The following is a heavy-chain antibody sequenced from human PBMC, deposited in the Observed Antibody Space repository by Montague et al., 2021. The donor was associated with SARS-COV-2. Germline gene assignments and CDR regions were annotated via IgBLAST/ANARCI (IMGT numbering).Heavy chain of an antibody. CDR1: GFSLSTSGMC. CDR2: XDWDDDK. Sequence: PALVKPTQTLTLTCTFSGFSLSTSGMCVSWIRQPPGKALEWLARXDWDDDKYYSTSLKTRLTISKDTSKNQVVLTMTNMDPVDTATYYCARGYYDILTGYLDAFDIWGQGTMVTVSS. J-gene: IGHJ3*02. V-gene: IGHV2-70*11. D-gene: IGHD3-9*01. CDR3: ARGYYDILTGYLDAFDI.